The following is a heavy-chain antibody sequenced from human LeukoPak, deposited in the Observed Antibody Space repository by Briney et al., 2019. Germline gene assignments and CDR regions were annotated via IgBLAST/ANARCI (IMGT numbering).Heavy chain of an antibody. CDR3: ARHQGAGEYPFDY. Sequence: GASVKVSCKASGYTFTSYYMHCVRQAPGQGLEWLGIINPSDGSTTYAQKFQGRVTMTRDTSTSTVYMELSSLRSEDTALYYCARHQGAGEYPFDYWGQGTLVTVSS. D-gene: IGHD3-16*01. CDR1: GYTFTSYY. CDR2: INPSDGST. J-gene: IGHJ4*02. V-gene: IGHV1-46*01.